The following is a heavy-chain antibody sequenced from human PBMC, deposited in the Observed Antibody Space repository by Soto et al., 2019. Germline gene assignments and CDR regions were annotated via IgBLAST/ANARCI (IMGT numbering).Heavy chain of an antibody. D-gene: IGHD3-22*01. J-gene: IGHJ4*02. V-gene: IGHV3-15*01. CDR3: TTGYYYDSSGYPFY. Sequence: PGGSLRLSCSASGFTFSNAWMSWVRQAPGKGLEWVGRIKSKTDGGTTDYAAPVKGRFTISRDDSKNTLYLQMNSLKTEDTAVYYCTTGYYYDSSGYPFYWGQGTLVTV. CDR1: GFTFSNAW. CDR2: IKSKTDGGTT.